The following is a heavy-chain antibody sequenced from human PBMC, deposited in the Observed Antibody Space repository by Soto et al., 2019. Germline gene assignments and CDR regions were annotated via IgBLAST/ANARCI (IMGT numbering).Heavy chain of an antibody. CDR2: IFYSGGT. CDR3: ARVQGGGGAMVHNY. CDR1: GGSISSGDYY. D-gene: IGHD5-18*01. V-gene: IGHV4-30-4*01. Sequence: QVQLQESGPGLVKPSQTLSLTCTVSGGSISSGDYYWSWIRQPPGKGLEWIGYIFYSGGTYYNSSLKDRVTISVDTSKNQFSLKLSSVTAADTAVYYCARVQGGGGAMVHNYWGQGTLVTVSS. J-gene: IGHJ4*02.